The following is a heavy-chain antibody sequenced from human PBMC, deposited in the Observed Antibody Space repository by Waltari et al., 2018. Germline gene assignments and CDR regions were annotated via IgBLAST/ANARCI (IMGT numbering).Heavy chain of an antibody. CDR2: ISGSGGST. D-gene: IGHD4-17*01. J-gene: IGHJ4*02. V-gene: IGHV3-23*01. Sequence: VQLLESGGGLVQSGGSLRLSCAASAFTFRSYAMNWARQAPGKGVEWVSVISGSGGSTDYADSVKGRFTISRDNSKNTLYLQMNNLRVEDTAVYYCASSLYGDYTQIWGRVFDYWGQGTLVTVSS. CDR3: ASSLYGDYTQIWGRVFDY. CDR1: AFTFRSYA.